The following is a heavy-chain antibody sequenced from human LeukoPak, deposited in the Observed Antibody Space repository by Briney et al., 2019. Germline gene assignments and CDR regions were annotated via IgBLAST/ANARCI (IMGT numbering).Heavy chain of an antibody. Sequence: PSQTLSLTCTVPGASISSGDYYWSWIRQPPGKGLEWIGYMYSSGTTYYNPSLKSRLTISVDTSKNQFSLKLTSVTAADTAVYYCARGPDTAMVELDYWGQGTLVTVSS. CDR2: MYSSGTT. CDR1: GASISSGDYY. CDR3: ARGPDTAMVELDY. D-gene: IGHD5-18*01. J-gene: IGHJ4*02. V-gene: IGHV4-30-4*08.